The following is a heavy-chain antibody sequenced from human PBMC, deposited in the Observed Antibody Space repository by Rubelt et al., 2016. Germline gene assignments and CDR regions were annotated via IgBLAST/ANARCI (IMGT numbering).Heavy chain of an antibody. CDR3: AKGGDI. D-gene: IGHD3-16*01. Sequence: VQLVESGGGVVQPGRSLRLSCAASGFTFSRYAIHWVRQAPGKGLEWVSGISGSGGSTYYADSVKGRFTIPRDNSKNMLELQMNSLRDEDTAVYDCAKGGDIWGQGTMVTVSS. J-gene: IGHJ3*02. V-gene: IGHV3-23*04. CDR1: GFTFSRYA. CDR2: ISGSGGST.